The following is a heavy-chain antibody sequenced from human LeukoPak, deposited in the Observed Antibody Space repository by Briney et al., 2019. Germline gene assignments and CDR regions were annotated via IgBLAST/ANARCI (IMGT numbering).Heavy chain of an antibody. V-gene: IGHV1-18*01. CDR2: ISAYNGNT. CDR1: GYTFTTYG. CDR3: ARGAPGTEPFDY. J-gene: IGHJ4*02. Sequence: ASVKVSCKASGYTFTTYGISWVRQAPGQGLEWMGWISAYNGNTNYAQKLQGRVTMTTDTSTSTAYMELRSLRSDDTAVFYCARGAPGTEPFDYWGQGTLVTVSS.